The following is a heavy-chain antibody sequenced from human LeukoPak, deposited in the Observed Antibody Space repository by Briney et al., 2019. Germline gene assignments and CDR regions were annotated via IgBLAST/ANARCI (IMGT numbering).Heavy chain of an antibody. CDR1: GGSISSYY. CDR2: IYYSGST. V-gene: IGHV4-59*01. Sequence: SETLSLTCTVSGGSISSYYWSWIRQPPGKGLEWIGYIYYSGSTNYNPSLKSRVTISVDTSKNQFSLKLSSVTAADTAVYYCARGGSYYYGMDVWGQETTVTVSS. CDR3: ARGGSYYYGMDV. J-gene: IGHJ6*02.